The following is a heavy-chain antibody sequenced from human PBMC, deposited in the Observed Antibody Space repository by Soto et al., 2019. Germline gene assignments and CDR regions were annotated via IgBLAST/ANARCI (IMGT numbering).Heavy chain of an antibody. D-gene: IGHD1-7*01. CDR3: ARGGTSSRRAVAGYFHY. J-gene: IGHJ1*01. CDR1: AGSVSGSSHY. V-gene: IGHV4-61*01. CDR2: IDYRGST. Sequence: QVQLQESGPGLVKPSETLSLTCSVSAGSVSGSSHYWNWIRQTPGKGLEWIGYIDYRGSTNYNPSLKSRVTISVDTSKTQFSLKLSSVTAADTAVYYCARGGTSSRRAVAGYFHYWGQGTQVTVSS.